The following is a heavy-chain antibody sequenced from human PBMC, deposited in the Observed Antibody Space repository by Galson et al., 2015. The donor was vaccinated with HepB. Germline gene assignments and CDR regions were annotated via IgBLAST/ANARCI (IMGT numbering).Heavy chain of an antibody. CDR3: ATFEYSSSSVISYGLDV. CDR2: ISYDGSSN. V-gene: IGHV3-30-3*01. J-gene: IGHJ6*02. Sequence: SLRLSCAASGFTFSSYAMHWVRQAPGKGLEWVAVISYDGSSNYYADSVKGRFTISRDNSKNTLYLQMNSLRAEDTAVYFRATFEYSSSSVISYGLDVWGQGTTVTVSS. D-gene: IGHD6-6*01. CDR1: GFTFSSYA.